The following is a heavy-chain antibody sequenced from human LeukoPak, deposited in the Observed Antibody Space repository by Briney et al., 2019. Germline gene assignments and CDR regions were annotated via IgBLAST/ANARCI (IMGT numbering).Heavy chain of an antibody. J-gene: IGHJ4*02. Sequence: SETLSLTCTVSRGSISNNYWSWIRQRPGKGLEWIGYIYYSGSTKYNPSLMSRLTISVDTSKNQFSLRLGSMTAADTAVYYCARGKGYYYDSSGYFHYGLYFDYWGQGTLVTVSS. CDR1: RGSISNNY. V-gene: IGHV4-59*01. CDR2: IYYSGST. D-gene: IGHD3-22*01. CDR3: ARGKGYYYDSSGYFHYGLYFDY.